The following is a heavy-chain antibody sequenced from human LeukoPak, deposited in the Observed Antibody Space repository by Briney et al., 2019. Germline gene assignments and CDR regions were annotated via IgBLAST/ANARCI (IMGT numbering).Heavy chain of an antibody. J-gene: IGHJ4*02. V-gene: IGHV1-3*01. CDR2: INAGNGNM. CDR3: ARGGELWWPDY. Sequence: ASVKVSCKASGYTFIDYVINWVRQAPGQRLEWMGWINAGNGNMKYSQKFQGRVTITRDTSAGTAYMELSSLRSEDTAVYYCARGGELWWPDYWGQGTLVTVSS. D-gene: IGHD2-21*01. CDR1: GYTFIDYV.